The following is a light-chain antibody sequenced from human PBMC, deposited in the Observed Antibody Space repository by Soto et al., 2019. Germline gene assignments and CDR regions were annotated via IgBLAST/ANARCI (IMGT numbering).Light chain of an antibody. CDR3: QQYNSYSEA. J-gene: IGKJ1*01. CDR2: EAS. V-gene: IGKV1-5*03. Sequence: DIQMNQSPSTLSASERDRVTITCRASQSISSWLAWYQQKPGKAPKLLIYEASSLESGVPSRFSGSGSGTEFTLTISCLQPDDFATYYCQQYNSYSEAFGQGSKVDIK. CDR1: QSISSW.